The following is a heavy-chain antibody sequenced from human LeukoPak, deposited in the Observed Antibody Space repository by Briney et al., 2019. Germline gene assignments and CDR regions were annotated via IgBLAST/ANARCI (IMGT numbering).Heavy chain of an antibody. D-gene: IGHD4-17*01. J-gene: IGHJ4*02. CDR2: INPNSGGT. CDR3: ARVDYGDYPFDY. CDR1: GYTFTGYY. Sequence: ASVTVSCKASGYTFTGYYMHWVRQAPGQGLEWMGWINPNSGGTNYAQKFQGRVTMTRDTSISTAYMELSRLRSDDTAVYYCARVDYGDYPFDYWGQGTLVTVSS. V-gene: IGHV1-2*02.